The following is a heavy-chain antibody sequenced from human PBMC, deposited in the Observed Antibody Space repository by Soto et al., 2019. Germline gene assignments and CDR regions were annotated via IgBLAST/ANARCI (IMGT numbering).Heavy chain of an antibody. V-gene: IGHV4-34*01. J-gene: IGHJ6*03. Sequence: QVHLEQWGAGLLSPSETLSLTCAVYGGSLSGYFWSWVRQSPGKGLEWIGEINHSGTANYNPSLKTRVTISADASKHQFSLRLTSVTAADSATYYCASYHFLDLWTGSRHYMDVWSRGTPVTVSS. D-gene: IGHD3-9*01. CDR3: ASYHFLDLWTGSRHYMDV. CDR2: INHSGTA. CDR1: GGSLSGYF.